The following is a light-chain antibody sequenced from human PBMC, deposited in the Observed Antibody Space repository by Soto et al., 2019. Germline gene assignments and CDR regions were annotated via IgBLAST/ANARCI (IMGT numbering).Light chain of an antibody. CDR3: AAWDDSLNGVV. Sequence: QSVLPQPPSASGTPGQRVTISCSGSSSNIGSNTVNWYQQLPGTAPKLLIYSNNQRPSGVPDRFSGSKSGTSASLAISGLQSEGEADYYCAAWDDSLNGVVFGGGTKLTVL. J-gene: IGLJ2*01. V-gene: IGLV1-44*01. CDR2: SNN. CDR1: SSNIGSNT.